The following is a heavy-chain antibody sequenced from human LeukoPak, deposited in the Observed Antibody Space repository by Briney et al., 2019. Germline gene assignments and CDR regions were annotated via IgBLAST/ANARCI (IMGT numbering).Heavy chain of an antibody. V-gene: IGHV4-34*01. CDR2: INHSGST. D-gene: IGHD3-10*01. Sequence: SETLSLTCAVYGGSFSGYYWSWIRQPPGKGLEWIGEINHSGSTNYNPSLKSRVTISVDTSKNQFSLKLSSATAADTAVYYCARHGLRAGGSWIFDYWGQGILVTVSS. CDR1: GGSFSGYY. J-gene: IGHJ4*02. CDR3: ARHGLRAGGSWIFDY.